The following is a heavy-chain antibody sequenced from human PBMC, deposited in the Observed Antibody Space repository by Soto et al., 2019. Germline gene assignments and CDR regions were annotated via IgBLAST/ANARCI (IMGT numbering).Heavy chain of an antibody. D-gene: IGHD1-26*01. V-gene: IGHV1-69*08. J-gene: IGHJ4*02. CDR2: IIPILDVA. CDR3: ARDGVRSGGYPDY. Sequence: QVQLVQSGAEVKKPGSSVEVSCKASGGTFSSYTISWVRQAPGQGLEWMGRIIPILDVANYAQKFQGRVTITADNSASTAYMELSSLRSEDTAVYYCARDGVRSGGYPDYWGQGTLVTVSS. CDR1: GGTFSSYT.